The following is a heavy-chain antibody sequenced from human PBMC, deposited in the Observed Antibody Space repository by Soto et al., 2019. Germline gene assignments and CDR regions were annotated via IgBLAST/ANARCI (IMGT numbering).Heavy chain of an antibody. CDR1: GGSFCGYY. Sequence: PSETLSLTCAVYGGSFCGYYWSWIRQPPGKGLEWIGEINHSGSTNYNPSLKSRVTISVDTSKNQFSLKLSSVTAADTAVYYCARREGAAAMRSLYFDYWGQGTLVTVSS. CDR3: ARREGAAAMRSLYFDY. D-gene: IGHD2-2*01. J-gene: IGHJ4*02. V-gene: IGHV4-34*01. CDR2: INHSGST.